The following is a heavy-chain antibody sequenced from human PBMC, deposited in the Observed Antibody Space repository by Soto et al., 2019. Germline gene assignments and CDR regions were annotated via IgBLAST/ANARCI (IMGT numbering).Heavy chain of an antibody. J-gene: IGHJ2*01. CDR3: ARSLYVDYVHWYFDL. Sequence: QVTLKESGPVLVKPTETLTLTGTVSGFSLRNTRMGVSWIRQSPGKALEWLAHIFSTYAQSYSPSLKSRLAISRETSKSQVVLTMTIVAPVDTATYYCARSLYVDYVHWYFDLWGRGTLVTVSS. V-gene: IGHV2-26*01. D-gene: IGHD4-17*01. CDR1: GFSLRNTRMG. CDR2: IFSTYAQ.